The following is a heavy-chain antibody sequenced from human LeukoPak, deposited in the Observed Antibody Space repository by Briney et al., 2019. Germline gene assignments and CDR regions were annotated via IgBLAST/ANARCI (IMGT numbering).Heavy chain of an antibody. D-gene: IGHD2-15*01. Sequence: GASVKVSCKAFGYTFTDYYMHWVRQAPGLGLEWMGWINPNSGGTNYAQKFQGRVTMTRDTSISTAYMELSRLRSDDTAVDCCARDRVSCGGASCKYYYVMDAWGQGPRSPSP. J-gene: IGHJ6*02. V-gene: IGHV1-2*02. CDR1: GYTFTDYY. CDR3: ARDRVSCGGASCKYYYVMDA. CDR2: INPNSGGT.